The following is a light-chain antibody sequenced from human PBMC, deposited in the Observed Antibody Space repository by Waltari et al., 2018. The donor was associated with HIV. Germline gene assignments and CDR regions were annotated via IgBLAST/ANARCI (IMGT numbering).Light chain of an antibody. CDR1: GPGHE. CDR3: QSFDSSLTGFV. J-gene: IGLJ1*01. CDR2: GKN. V-gene: IGLV1-40*01. Sequence: QSVLTQPPSVSGAPGQRVSISCTGSGPGHEVQWDPQIAGKAPKLLLFGKNKRPSGVPARFFGSKSGTSASLAITGLQPEDEAHYYCQSFDSSLTGFVFGSGTEVVVL.